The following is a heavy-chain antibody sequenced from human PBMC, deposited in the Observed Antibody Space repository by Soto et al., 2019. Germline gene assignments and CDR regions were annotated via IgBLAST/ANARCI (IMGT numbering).Heavy chain of an antibody. CDR1: GDSIRSSTSYY. D-gene: IGHD3-3*01. J-gene: IGHJ4*02. Sequence: SETMSLTCTVSGDSIRSSTSYYWGRVRQPLAKGLEWLGSIYYDGSSYFNPSLKTRLSISVDTSRNQVTLKLSSVTAADTAVYYCARQYISVFGVINTRLALDYFDFWGQGALVTVSS. V-gene: IGHV4-39*01. CDR3: ARQYISVFGVINTRLALDYFDF. CDR2: IYYDGSS.